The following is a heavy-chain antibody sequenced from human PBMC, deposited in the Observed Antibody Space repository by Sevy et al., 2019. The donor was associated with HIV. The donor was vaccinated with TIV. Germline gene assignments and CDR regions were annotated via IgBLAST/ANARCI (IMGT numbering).Heavy chain of an antibody. V-gene: IGHV4-30-4*01. CDR2: IYYSGST. Sequence: SETLSLTCTVSGGSISSGDYYWSWIRQPPGKGLEWIGYIYYSGSTDYNPSLKSRVTISVDTSKNQFSLKLSSVTAADTAVYYCARETYYYDSSGYGIDYWGQGTLVTVSS. CDR1: GGSISSGDYY. J-gene: IGHJ4*02. D-gene: IGHD3-22*01. CDR3: ARETYYYDSSGYGIDY.